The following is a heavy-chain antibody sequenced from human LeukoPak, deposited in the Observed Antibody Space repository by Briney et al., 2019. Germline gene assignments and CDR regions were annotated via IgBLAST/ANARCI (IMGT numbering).Heavy chain of an antibody. CDR2: INPNSGGT. V-gene: IGHV1-2*02. D-gene: IGHD3-10*01. J-gene: IGHJ5*02. CDR3: ARDGAGSGSYLRGCWFGP. Sequence: ASVKVSCKASGYTFTGYYMHWVRQAPGQGLEWMGWINPNSGGTNYAQKFQGRVTMTRDTSISTAYMELSRLRSDDTAVYYCARDGAGSGSYLRGCWFGPWGQGTLVTVSS. CDR1: GYTFTGYY.